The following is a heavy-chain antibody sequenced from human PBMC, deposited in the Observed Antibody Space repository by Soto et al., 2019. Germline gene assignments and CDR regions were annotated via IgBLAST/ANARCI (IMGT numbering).Heavy chain of an antibody. CDR3: ARVTFDSSGYYYAGADAFDI. J-gene: IGHJ3*02. CDR2: IYYSGST. CDR1: GGSISSGGYY. V-gene: IGHV4-31*03. D-gene: IGHD3-22*01. Sequence: QVQLQESGPGLVKPSQTLSLTCTVSGGSISSGGYYWSWIRQHPGKGLEWIGYIYYSGSTYYNPSLKSRVTISVDTSNNQFSLKLSSVTAADTAVYYCARVTFDSSGYYYAGADAFDIWGQGTMVTVSS.